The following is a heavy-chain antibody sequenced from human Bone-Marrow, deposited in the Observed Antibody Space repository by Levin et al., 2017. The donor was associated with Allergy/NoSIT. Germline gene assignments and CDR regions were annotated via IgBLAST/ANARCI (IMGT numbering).Heavy chain of an antibody. CDR1: GFSFSSYG. J-gene: IGHJ4*02. CDR2: ISYDGSNK. V-gene: IGHV3-30*18. D-gene: IGHD6-19*01. CDR3: AKDRWSGGIAVAGTFLDY. Sequence: GESLKISCAASGFSFSSYGMHWVRQAPGKGLEWMAVISYDGSNKYYADSVKGRFTISRDNSKNTLYLQMISLRAEDTAVYYCAKDRWSGGIAVAGTFLDYWGQGTLVTVSS.